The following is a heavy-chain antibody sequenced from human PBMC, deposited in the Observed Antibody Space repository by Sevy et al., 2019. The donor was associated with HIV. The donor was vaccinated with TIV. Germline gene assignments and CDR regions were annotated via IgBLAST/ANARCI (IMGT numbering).Heavy chain of an antibody. Sequence: GGSLRLSCAVSGFTFSSYEMNWVRQAPGKGLEWVSYISSSGSTIYYADSVKGRFTISRDNAKNSLYLQMNSLRAEDTAVYYCARDDRGYSGYDRGNFDYWGQGTLVTVSS. D-gene: IGHD5-12*01. CDR3: ARDDRGYSGYDRGNFDY. J-gene: IGHJ4*02. CDR2: ISSSGSTI. V-gene: IGHV3-48*03. CDR1: GFTFSSYE.